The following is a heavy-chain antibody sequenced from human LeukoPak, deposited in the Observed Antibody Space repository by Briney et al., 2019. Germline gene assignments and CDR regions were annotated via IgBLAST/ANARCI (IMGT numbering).Heavy chain of an antibody. J-gene: IGHJ4*02. CDR1: GFTFSSYG. CDR2: IRYDGSNK. D-gene: IGHD3-3*01. V-gene: IGHV3-30*02. CDR3: AGVDFWSGYRDY. Sequence: PGGSLRLPCAASGFTFSSYGMHWVRQAPGKGLEWVAFIRYDGSNKYYADSVKGRFTISRDNSKNTLYLQMNSLRAEDTAVYYCAGVDFWSGYRDYWGQGTLVTVSS.